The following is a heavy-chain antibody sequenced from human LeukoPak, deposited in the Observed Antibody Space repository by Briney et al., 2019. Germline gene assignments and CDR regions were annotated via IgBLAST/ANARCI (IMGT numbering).Heavy chain of an antibody. Sequence: SEPVSLICTVSGVSIRSYYRIWLRQPPGKGLEWVGYIYYSGSTNYNPSLKSRVTISVDTSKSQFSLKLSPVTAADTAVYYCARHDAAAYRGYFDYWGQGTLVTVSS. CDR2: IYYSGST. J-gene: IGHJ4*02. V-gene: IGHV4-59*08. CDR3: ARHDAAAYRGYFDY. D-gene: IGHD6-13*01. CDR1: GVSIRSYY.